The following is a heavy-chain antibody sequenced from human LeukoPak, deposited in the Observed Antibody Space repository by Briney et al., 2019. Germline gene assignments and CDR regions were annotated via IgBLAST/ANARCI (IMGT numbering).Heavy chain of an antibody. CDR3: ARARFGGPDY. V-gene: IGHV4-34*01. CDR2: INHSGST. J-gene: IGHJ4*02. Sequence: PSGTLSLTCAVYGGSFSGYYWSWIRQPPGKGLEWIGEINHSGSTNYNPSLKSRVTISVDTSKNQFSLKLSSVTAADTAVYYCARARFGGPDYWGQGTLVTVSS. CDR1: GGSFSGYY. D-gene: IGHD3-10*01.